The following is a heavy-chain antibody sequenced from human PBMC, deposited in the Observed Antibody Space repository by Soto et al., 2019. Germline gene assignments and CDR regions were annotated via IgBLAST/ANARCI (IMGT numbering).Heavy chain of an antibody. D-gene: IGHD6-19*01. CDR3: ARGHYSSGWPIDH. CDR1: GDSFSDYY. V-gene: IGHV4-59*01. CDR2: VFHSATT. Sequence: QVQLQESGPGLVKPSETLTLTCTVSGDSFSDYYWNWIRQVPGKGLEWIGFVFHSATTSYNPSLKTRVAISDDTSKKQFSHRLTSVTAADTAIYYCARGHYSSGWPIDHWGQGILVTVSS. J-gene: IGHJ4*02.